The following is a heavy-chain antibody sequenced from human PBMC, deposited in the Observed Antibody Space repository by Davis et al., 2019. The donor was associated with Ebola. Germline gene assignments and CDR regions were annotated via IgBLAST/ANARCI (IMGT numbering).Heavy chain of an antibody. CDR3: ARDGLEPPEGHYYNWFDP. D-gene: IGHD1-1*01. CDR2: ISSSSSYI. J-gene: IGHJ5*02. V-gene: IGHV3-21*01. Sequence: GESLKISCAASGFTFSSYSMNWVRQAPGKGLEWVSSISSSSSYIYYADSVKGRFTVSRDNAKNSLYLQMNSLRAEDTAVYYCARDGLEPPEGHYYNWFDPWGQGTLVTVSS. CDR1: GFTFSSYS.